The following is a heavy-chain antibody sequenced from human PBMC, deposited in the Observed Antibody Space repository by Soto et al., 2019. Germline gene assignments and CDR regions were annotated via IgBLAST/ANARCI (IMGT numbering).Heavy chain of an antibody. V-gene: IGHV3-21*01. CDR2: ISSSSSYI. D-gene: IGHD2-2*01. J-gene: IGHJ6*02. CDR3: ARDPLPVYCSSTSCYFPWFHYGMDV. Sequence: AGGSLRLSCAASGLTFSSYSMNWVRQAPGKGLEWVSSISSSSSYIYYADSVKGRFTISRDNAKNSLYLQMNSLRAGDTAVYYCARDPLPVYCSSTSCYFPWFHYGMDVWGQGTTVTVSS. CDR1: GLTFSSYS.